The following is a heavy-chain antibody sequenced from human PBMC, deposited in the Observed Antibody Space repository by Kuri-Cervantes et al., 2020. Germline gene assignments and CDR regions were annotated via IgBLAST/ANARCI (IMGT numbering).Heavy chain of an antibody. J-gene: IGHJ4*02. CDR2: ISWNSGSI. D-gene: IGHD3-22*01. CDR1: GFTFDDYA. CDR3: ARDSYDSSGYY. Sequence: GGSLRLSCAASGFTFDDYAMHWVRQAPGKGLEWVSGISWNSGSIGYADSVKGRFTISRDNAKNSLYLQMNSLRAEDTALYYCARDSYDSSGYYWGQGTLVTVSS. V-gene: IGHV3-9*01.